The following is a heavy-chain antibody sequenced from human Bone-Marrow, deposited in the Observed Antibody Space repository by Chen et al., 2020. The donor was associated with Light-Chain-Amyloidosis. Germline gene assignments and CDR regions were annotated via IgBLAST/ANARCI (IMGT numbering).Heavy chain of an antibody. D-gene: IGHD2-21*02. CDR3: AFRSRDCFSGGPCYGDAFNV. V-gene: IGHV3-53*02. CDR2: IYAGGST. J-gene: IGHJ3*01. Sequence: EVQLVETGGGVIQPGGSLRLACAASGFRGSGNYITWVRQAPGRGLEWVSLIYAGGSTFYAESVKGRFTISRDISENTLIHQMSSLRADDTAVYYCAFRSRDCFSGGPCYGDAFNVWGQGTVVTVSS. CDR1: GFRGSGNY.